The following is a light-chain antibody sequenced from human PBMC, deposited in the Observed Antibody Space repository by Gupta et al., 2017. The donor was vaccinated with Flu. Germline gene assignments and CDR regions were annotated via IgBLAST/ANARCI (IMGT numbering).Light chain of an antibody. Sequence: IQMTQSPSTLSASVGDRFTIPCRASQSVSVWLAWYQQKPGKAPKLLIYKASNLKWGVTCWFCGRGDHKEFIHTSSRRQDDDSAYYYYQQYNSSGTFGQGTKVEVK. V-gene: IGKV1-5*03. CDR1: QSVSVW. CDR2: KAS. CDR3: QQYNSSGT. J-gene: IGKJ1*01.